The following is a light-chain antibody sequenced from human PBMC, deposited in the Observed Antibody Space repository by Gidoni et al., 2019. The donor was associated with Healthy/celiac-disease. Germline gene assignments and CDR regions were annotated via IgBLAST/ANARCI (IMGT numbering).Light chain of an antibody. CDR2: GNS. CDR1: SSNIGAGYD. J-gene: IGLJ2*01. V-gene: IGLV1-40*01. CDR3: QSYDSSLSGQGV. Sequence: QSVLTQPPSVSGAPGQRVTISCTGSSSNIGAGYDVNGYQQLPGTAPKLLIYGNSNRPSGVPDRFSGSKSGTSASLAITGLQAEDEADYYCQSYDSSLSGQGVFGGGTKLTVL.